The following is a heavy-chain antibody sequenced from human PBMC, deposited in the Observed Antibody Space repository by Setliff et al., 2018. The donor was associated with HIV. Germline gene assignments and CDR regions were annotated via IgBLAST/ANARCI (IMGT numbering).Heavy chain of an antibody. Sequence: PSETLSLTCAVYGRSFSGYYWNWIRQSPGKGLEWIGEINHSGSTNYNPSLKSRVTTSVDTPKNQFSLKLNSVTAADTAVYYCAKTIGRYFDIFDNWGQGTLVTVSS. CDR1: GRSFSGYY. V-gene: IGHV4-34*01. CDR2: INHSGST. J-gene: IGHJ4*02. D-gene: IGHD3-9*01. CDR3: AKTIGRYFDIFDN.